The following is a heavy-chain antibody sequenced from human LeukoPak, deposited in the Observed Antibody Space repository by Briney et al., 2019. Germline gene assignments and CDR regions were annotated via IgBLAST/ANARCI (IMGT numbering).Heavy chain of an antibody. V-gene: IGHV3-23*01. CDR2: ISGSGGST. J-gene: IGHJ3*02. CDR3: AKEGDSSGYYGRQAFDI. Sequence: GGSLRLFCAASGFTFSSYAMSWVRQAPGKGLEWVSAISGSGGSTYYADSVKGRFTISRDNSKNTLYLQMNSLRAEDTAVYYCAKEGDSSGYYGRQAFDIWGQGTMVTVSS. CDR1: GFTFSSYA. D-gene: IGHD3-22*01.